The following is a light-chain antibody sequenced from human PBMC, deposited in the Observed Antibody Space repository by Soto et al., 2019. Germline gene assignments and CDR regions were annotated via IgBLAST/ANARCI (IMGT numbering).Light chain of an antibody. CDR1: SSDVGAFNF. V-gene: IGLV2-14*03. CDR3: TSHTTTSPPVL. Sequence: QSALTQPASVSGSPGQSITISCTGTSSDVGAFNFVSWYQQHPGKAPKLMIYDVRHRPPGVSDRFSGSKSGNTASLTIYGLQAEDEADYYCTSHTTTSPPVLFGGGTKVTVL. J-gene: IGLJ2*01. CDR2: DVR.